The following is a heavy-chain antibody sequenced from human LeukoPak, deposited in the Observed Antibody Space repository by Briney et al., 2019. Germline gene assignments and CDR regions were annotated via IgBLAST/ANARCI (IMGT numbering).Heavy chain of an antibody. D-gene: IGHD3-3*01. J-gene: IGHJ4*02. CDR1: GFTFDDYG. V-gene: IGHV3-20*04. CDR2: INWNGGST. Sequence: GGSLRLSCAASGFTFDDYGMSWVRQAPGKELEWVSGINWNGGSTGYADSVKGRFTISRDNAKNSLYLQMNSLRAEDTALYYCAREVLRFLEWSFWVDWGQGTLVTVSS. CDR3: AREVLRFLEWSFWVD.